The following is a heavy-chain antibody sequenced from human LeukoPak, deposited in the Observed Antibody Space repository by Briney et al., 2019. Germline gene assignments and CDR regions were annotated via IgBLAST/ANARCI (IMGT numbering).Heavy chain of an antibody. CDR2: IIPIFGIA. J-gene: IGHJ4*02. CDR3: ARDPEIYGDYVYFDY. V-gene: IGHV1-69*04. CDR1: GGTFSSYA. Sequence: SVKVSCKASGGTFSSYAISRVRQAPGQGLEWMGRIIPIFGIANYAQKFQGRVTITADKSTSTAYMELSSLRSEDTAVYYCARDPEIYGDYVYFDYWGQGTLVTASS. D-gene: IGHD4-17*01.